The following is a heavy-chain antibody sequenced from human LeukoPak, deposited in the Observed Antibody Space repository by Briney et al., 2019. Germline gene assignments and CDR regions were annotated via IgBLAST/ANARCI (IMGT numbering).Heavy chain of an antibody. CDR1: RFTFSNAW. Sequence: GGSLRLSCAASRFTFSNAWMSWVRQAPGKGLEWVGRIKSKTDGGTTDYAEPVKGRFTISRDDSKNTLYLQMNSLKTEDTAVYYCTTVLYDTLTGYYYWGQGTLVTVSS. J-gene: IGHJ4*02. CDR2: IKSKTDGGTT. CDR3: TTVLYDTLTGYYY. D-gene: IGHD3-9*01. V-gene: IGHV3-15*01.